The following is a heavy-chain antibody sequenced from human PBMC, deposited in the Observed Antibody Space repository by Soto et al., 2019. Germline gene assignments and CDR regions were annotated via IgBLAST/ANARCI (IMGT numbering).Heavy chain of an antibody. CDR3: AREVSWIGGFEF. CDR1: GGSISSVNHY. CDR2: IFDNGTT. D-gene: IGHD5-12*01. Sequence: QVQLEQSGPGLVKPSQTLSLTCKISGGSISSVNHYWSWIRQSPGEGLEWIGYIFDNGTTCSNPSLKARLTMSGGASQLLLPLSIPSLTVSYTAVYYCAREVSWIGGFEFWGQGTLVTVSS. J-gene: IGHJ1*01. V-gene: IGHV4-31*02.